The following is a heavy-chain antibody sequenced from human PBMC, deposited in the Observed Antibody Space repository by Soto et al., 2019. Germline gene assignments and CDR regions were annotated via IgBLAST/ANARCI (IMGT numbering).Heavy chain of an antibody. Sequence: QITLKESGPALVKPTQTLTLTCTFSGFSLTRGVGVAWIRQPPGKALEWLALIYLDDDKRYSSSLKSRLTITKDTSKNQVVLIMTNMDPVDTATYYCAHKPLTTTGAFDPWGQGTLVTVSS. J-gene: IGHJ5*02. CDR1: GFSLTRGVG. CDR2: IYLDDDK. V-gene: IGHV2-5*02. CDR3: AHKPLTTTGAFDP. D-gene: IGHD4-17*01.